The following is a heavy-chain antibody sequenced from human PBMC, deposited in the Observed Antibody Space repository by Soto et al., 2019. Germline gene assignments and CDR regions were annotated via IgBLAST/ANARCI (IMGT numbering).Heavy chain of an antibody. J-gene: IGHJ5*02. CDR1: GGSISSGGYS. Sequence: SETLSLTCALSGGSISSGGYSWSWIRQPPGKGLEWIGYMYHSGSTYYNPSLKSRVTISIDRSKNQFSLKLSSVTAADTAVYYCARSVFPWGQGTLVTVSS. CDR3: ARSVFP. V-gene: IGHV4-30-2*01. CDR2: MYHSGST.